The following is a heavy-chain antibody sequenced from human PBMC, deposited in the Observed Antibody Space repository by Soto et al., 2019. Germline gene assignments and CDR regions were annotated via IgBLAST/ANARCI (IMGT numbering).Heavy chain of an antibody. CDR1: GFSFSNVRMG. CDR2: IFSNDEK. J-gene: IGHJ4*02. V-gene: IGHV2-26*01. CDR3: ARIGQQLALDY. Sequence: SGPTLVNPTETLTLTFTVSGFSFSNVRMGVSWIRQPPGKALEWLALIFSNDEKSYVTSLKSRLTIAKDTSKSQVVLTLTNMDPVDSATYYCARIGQQLALDYWGQGAQVTVSS. D-gene: IGHD6-13*01.